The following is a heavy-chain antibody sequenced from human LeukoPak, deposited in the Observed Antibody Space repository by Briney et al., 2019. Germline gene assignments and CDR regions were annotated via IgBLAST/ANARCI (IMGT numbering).Heavy chain of an antibody. D-gene: IGHD3-22*01. CDR2: IHPTGNT. CDR1: GGSISSYY. V-gene: IGHV4-4*07. CDR3: ARDYYYDEGYYFDY. J-gene: IGHJ4*02. Sequence: SETLPLTCTVSGGSISSYYWSWIRQPAGKGLEWIGRIHPTGNTNYNPSLKSRVTMSVDTSKSQFSLKLTSVTAADTAVYYCARDYYYDEGYYFDYWGQGTLVTVSS.